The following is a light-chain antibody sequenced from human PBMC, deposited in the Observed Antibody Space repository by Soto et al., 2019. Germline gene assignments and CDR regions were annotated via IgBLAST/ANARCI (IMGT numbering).Light chain of an antibody. CDR1: QSVNSNY. V-gene: IGKV3-20*01. CDR2: GAS. CDR3: QLYGSSPLYS. Sequence: EIGLTQSPGTLSLSPGERATLSCRASQSVNSNYLAWYQQKPGQAPRLLIYGASSRATGIPDRFSGSGSGTDFTLIISRLEPEDFAVYYCQLYGSSPLYSFGQGTNLEIK. J-gene: IGKJ2*03.